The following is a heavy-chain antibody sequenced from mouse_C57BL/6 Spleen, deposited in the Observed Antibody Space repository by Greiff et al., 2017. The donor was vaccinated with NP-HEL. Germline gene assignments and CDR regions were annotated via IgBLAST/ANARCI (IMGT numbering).Heavy chain of an antibody. CDR1: GYSITSGYY. CDR2: ISYDGSN. CDR3: ARAPYDYDPYYAMDY. V-gene: IGHV3-6*01. J-gene: IGHJ4*01. Sequence: VQLQQSGPGLVKPSQSLSLTCSVTGYSITSGYYWNWIRQFPGNKLEWLGYISYDGSNNYNPSLKNRISITRDTSKNQFCLKLNSVTTEDTATYYCARAPYDYDPYYAMDYWGQGTSVTVSS. D-gene: IGHD2-4*01.